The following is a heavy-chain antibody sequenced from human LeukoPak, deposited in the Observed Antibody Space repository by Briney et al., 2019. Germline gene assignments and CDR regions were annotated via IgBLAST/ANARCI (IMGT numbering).Heavy chain of an antibody. V-gene: IGHV4-30-2*01. J-gene: IGHJ3*02. CDR2: IYQSGST. Sequence: SQTLSLTCAVYGGFISRGCYSWTWIRQPPGKGLEWIGFIYQSGSTYYNPSLKSRVTISVDRSKNQFSLKLSSVTAADTAVYYCARDRKSGVTAVDAFDIWGQGIMVTVSS. D-gene: IGHD2-21*02. CDR1: GGFISRGCYS. CDR3: ARDRKSGVTAVDAFDI.